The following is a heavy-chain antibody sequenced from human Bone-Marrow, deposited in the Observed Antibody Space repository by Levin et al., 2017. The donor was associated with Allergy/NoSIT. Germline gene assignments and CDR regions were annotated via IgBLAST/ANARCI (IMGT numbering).Heavy chain of an antibody. CDR2: VWVDGSTK. CDR3: AKDGYKYNDVKAFDA. Sequence: GESLKISCAASGFTFSFCGMHWVRQAPGKGLETVATVWVDGSTKTYADAVQGRFIISRDNSRNTLELQMNSLQVEDTAVYFCAKDGYKYNDVKAFDAWGQGTMVTVSS. J-gene: IGHJ3*01. CDR1: GFTFSFCG. D-gene: IGHD1-14*01. V-gene: IGHV3-33*06.